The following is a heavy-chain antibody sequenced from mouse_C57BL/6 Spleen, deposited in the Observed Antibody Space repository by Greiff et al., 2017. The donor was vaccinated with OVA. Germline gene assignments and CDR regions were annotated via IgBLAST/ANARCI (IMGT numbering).Heavy chain of an antibody. V-gene: IGHV1-26*01. CDR1: GYTFTDYY. J-gene: IGHJ2*01. D-gene: IGHD4-1*02. CDR3: AFSTGPYYDY. CDR2: INPNNGGT. Sequence: VQLQQSGPELVKPGASVKISCKASGYTFTDYYMNWVKQSHGKSLEWIGDINPNNGGTSYNQKFKGKATLTVDKSSSTAYMELRSLTSEDSAVYYCAFSTGPYYDYWGQGTTLTVSS.